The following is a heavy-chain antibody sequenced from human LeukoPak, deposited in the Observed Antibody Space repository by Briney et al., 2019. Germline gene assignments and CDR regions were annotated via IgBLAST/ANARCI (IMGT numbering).Heavy chain of an antibody. D-gene: IGHD3-10*01. J-gene: IGHJ4*02. Sequence: KPSETLSLTCAVYGGSFSGYYWSWIRQPPGKGLEWIGEINHSGSTNYNPSHKSRVTISVDTSKNQFSLKLSSVTAADTAVYYCARDRYGGYFDYWGQGTLVTVSS. CDR3: ARDRYGGYFDY. CDR2: INHSGST. CDR1: GGSFSGYY. V-gene: IGHV4-34*01.